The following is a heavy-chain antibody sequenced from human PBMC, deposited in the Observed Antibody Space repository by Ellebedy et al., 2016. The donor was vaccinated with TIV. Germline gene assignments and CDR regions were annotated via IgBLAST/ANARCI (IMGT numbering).Heavy chain of an antibody. CDR2: VSYDGSKK. Sequence: GESLKISCAASGFMFRDYGMHWVRQAPGKGLEWVAIVSYDGSKKHYADSVKGRFAISRDNSKNTLYLQMNSLRPKDTAVYYCYSSSSLSEYVQHWGQGTLVIVSS. CDR3: YSSSSLSEYVQH. J-gene: IGHJ1*01. V-gene: IGHV3-30*03. CDR1: GFMFRDYG. D-gene: IGHD6-6*01.